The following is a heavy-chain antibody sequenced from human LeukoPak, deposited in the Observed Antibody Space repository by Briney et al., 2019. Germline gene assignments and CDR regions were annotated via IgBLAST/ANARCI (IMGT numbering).Heavy chain of an antibody. V-gene: IGHV1-2*02. D-gene: IGHD3-16*01. CDR1: GYTFTGYY. CDR3: ARDILYYDYVWGSPHAFDI. J-gene: IGHJ3*02. CDR2: INPNSGGT. Sequence: ASVKASCKASGYTFTGYYMHWVRQAPGQGLEWMGWINPNSGGTNYAQKFQGRVTMTRDTSISTAYMELSRLRSDDTAVYYCARDILYYDYVWGSPHAFDIWGQGTMVTVSS.